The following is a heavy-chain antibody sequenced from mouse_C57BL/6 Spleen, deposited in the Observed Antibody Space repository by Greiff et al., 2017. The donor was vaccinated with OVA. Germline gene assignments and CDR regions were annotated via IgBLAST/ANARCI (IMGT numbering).Heavy chain of an antibody. D-gene: IGHD4-1*01. CDR2: ISDGGSYT. CDR1: GFTFSSYA. CDR3: ARDLGTGDWYFDV. Sequence: EVNVVESGGGLVKPGGSLKLSCAASGFTFSSYAMSWVRQTPEKRLEWVATISDGGSYTYYPDNVKGRFTISRDNAKNNLYLQMSHLKSEDTAMYYCARDLGTGDWYFDVWGTGTTVTVSS. V-gene: IGHV5-4*01. J-gene: IGHJ1*03.